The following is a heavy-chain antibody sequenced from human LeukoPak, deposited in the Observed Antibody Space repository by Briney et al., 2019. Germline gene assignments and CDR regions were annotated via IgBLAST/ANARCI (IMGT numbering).Heavy chain of an antibody. CDR2: IYYSGST. CDR1: GGSISSGGYY. V-gene: IGHV4-31*03. J-gene: IGHJ4*02. D-gene: IGHD3-22*01. Sequence: SETLSPTCTVSGGSISSGGYYWSWIRQHPGKGLEWIGYIYYSGSTYYNPSLKSRVTISVDTSKNQFSLKLSSVTAADTAVYYCARVTMIVVVIDYWGQGTLVTVSS. CDR3: ARVTMIVVVIDY.